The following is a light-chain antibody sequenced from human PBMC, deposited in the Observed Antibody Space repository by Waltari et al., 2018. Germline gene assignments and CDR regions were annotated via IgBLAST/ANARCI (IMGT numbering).Light chain of an antibody. CDR3: CSYADVAWV. CDR2: DVT. V-gene: IGLV2-23*02. CDR1: SIHAGSYNL. Sequence: QSALTQPASVSGSPGQSITTSCTGTSIHAGSYNLVSWYQQHPGKAPKVMIYDVTKRPSGVSNRFSGSKSGNTASLTISGLQAEDEADYYCCSYADVAWVFGGGTKLTVL. J-gene: IGLJ3*02.